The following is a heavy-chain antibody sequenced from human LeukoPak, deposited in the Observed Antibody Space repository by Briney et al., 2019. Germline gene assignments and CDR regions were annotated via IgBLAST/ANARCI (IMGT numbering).Heavy chain of an antibody. D-gene: IGHD6-19*01. CDR3: ARGKSGAVAASPHDD. Sequence: EASVKASCKASGYTFTTYAMHWVRQAPGQRLEWMGWINAGNGNTKYSQKFQGRVTITRDTSASTAYMELSSLRSEDTAVYYCARGKSGAVAASPHDDWGQGTLVTVSS. V-gene: IGHV1-3*01. CDR2: INAGNGNT. CDR1: GYTFTTYA. J-gene: IGHJ4*02.